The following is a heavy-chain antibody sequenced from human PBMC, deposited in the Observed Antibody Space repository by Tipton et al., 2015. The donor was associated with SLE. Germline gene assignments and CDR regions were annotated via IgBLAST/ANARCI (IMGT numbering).Heavy chain of an antibody. Sequence: QLVQSGPEVKKPGASVKVSCKASGYTFTSYAMNWVRQAPGQGLEWMGWINTNTGNPTYAQGFTGRFAFSLDTSVSTAYLQISSLRAEDTAVYYCAKGNDYSSYYYYYGMDVWGQGTTVTVSS. J-gene: IGHJ6*02. D-gene: IGHD4-11*01. CDR1: GYTFTSYA. CDR2: INTNTGNP. CDR3: AKGNDYSSYYYYYGMDV. V-gene: IGHV7-4-1*02.